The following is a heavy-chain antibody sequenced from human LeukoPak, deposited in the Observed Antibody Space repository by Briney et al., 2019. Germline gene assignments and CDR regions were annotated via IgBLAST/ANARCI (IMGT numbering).Heavy chain of an antibody. CDR2: IYYSGST. V-gene: IGHV4-30-4*01. CDR3: ARGLVYDSSGYYTEDAFDI. J-gene: IGHJ3*02. Sequence: PSETLSLTCTVSGGSISSGDYYWSWIRQPPGKGLEWIGYIYYSGSTYYNPSLKSRVTISVDTSKNQFSLKLSSVTAAGTAVYYCARGLVYDSSGYYTEDAFDIWGQGTMVTVSS. D-gene: IGHD3-22*01. CDR1: GGSISSGDYY.